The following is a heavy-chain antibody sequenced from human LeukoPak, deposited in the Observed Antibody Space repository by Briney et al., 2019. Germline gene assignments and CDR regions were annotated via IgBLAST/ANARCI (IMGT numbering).Heavy chain of an antibody. V-gene: IGHV4-59*01. CDR1: GGSISSYH. J-gene: IGHJ4*02. D-gene: IGHD6-19*01. CDR2: IYYSGST. Sequence: SETLSLTCTVSGGSISSYHWSWIRQPPGKGLEWIGYIYYSGSTNYNPSLKSRVTISVDTSKNQFSLKLSSVTAADTAVYYCARVAVAGRFPNYWGQGTLVTVSS. CDR3: ARVAVAGRFPNY.